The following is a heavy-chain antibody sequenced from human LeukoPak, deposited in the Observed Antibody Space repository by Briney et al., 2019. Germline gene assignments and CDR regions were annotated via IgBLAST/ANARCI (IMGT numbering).Heavy chain of an antibody. D-gene: IGHD6-19*01. CDR1: GFTFSSYS. CDR3: AFDLSQGLIQWLARSAFDI. CDR2: ISSSSSYI. J-gene: IGHJ3*02. V-gene: IGHV3-21*01. Sequence: TGGSLRLSCAASGFTFSSYSMNWVRQAPGKGLEWVSSISSSSSYIYYADSVKGRFTISRDNAKNSLYLQMNSLRAEDTAVYYRAFDLSQGLIQWLARSAFDIWGQGTMVTVSS.